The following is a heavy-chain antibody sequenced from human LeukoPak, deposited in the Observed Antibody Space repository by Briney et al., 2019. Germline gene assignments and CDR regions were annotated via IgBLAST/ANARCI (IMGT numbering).Heavy chain of an antibody. CDR2: ISSSSSYI. Sequence: GGSLRLSCAASGFTFSSYSMNWVRQAPGKGLEWVSSISSSSSYIYYADSVKGPFTISRDNAKNSLYLQMNSLRAEDTAVYYCARDLRDGYNLGSGYWGQGTLVTVSS. CDR3: ARDLRDGYNLGSGY. J-gene: IGHJ4*02. V-gene: IGHV3-21*01. D-gene: IGHD5-24*01. CDR1: GFTFSSYS.